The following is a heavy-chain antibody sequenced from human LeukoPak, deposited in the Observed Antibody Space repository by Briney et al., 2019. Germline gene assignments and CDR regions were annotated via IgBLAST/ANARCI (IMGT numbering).Heavy chain of an antibody. J-gene: IGHJ3*02. CDR1: GYTFTDHY. Sequence: GASVKVSCKASGYTFTDHYMHWVRQAPGQGLEWMGWINPNSGGTIYAQKFQGRVTMTRDTSISTAFMELSRLRSDDTAVYYCAVITMVRGPIMGLGAFDIWGQGTVVTASS. CDR3: AVITMVRGPIMGLGAFDI. V-gene: IGHV1-2*02. CDR2: INPNSGGT. D-gene: IGHD3-10*01.